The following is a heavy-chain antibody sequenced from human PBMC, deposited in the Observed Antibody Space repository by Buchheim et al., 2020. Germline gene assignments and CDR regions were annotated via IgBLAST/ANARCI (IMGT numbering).Heavy chain of an antibody. Sequence: EVQLVESGGGLVQPGGSLRLSCAASGFTFSSYSRNWVRQASGKGLEWVSYISSSSSTIYYADSVKGRFTISRDNAKNSLYLKMNRLRDEDTAVYYCARDKTSSGWPGRPYYFDYWGQGTL. CDR1: GFTFSSYS. J-gene: IGHJ4*02. V-gene: IGHV3-48*02. CDR2: ISSSSSTI. D-gene: IGHD6-19*01. CDR3: ARDKTSSGWPGRPYYFDY.